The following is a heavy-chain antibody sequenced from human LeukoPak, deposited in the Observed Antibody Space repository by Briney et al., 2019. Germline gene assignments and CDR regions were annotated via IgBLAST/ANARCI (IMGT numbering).Heavy chain of an antibody. V-gene: IGHV4-34*01. CDR2: INHSGST. J-gene: IGHJ6*03. Sequence: SETLSLTCAVYGGSFSGYYWSWIRQPPGKGLEWIGEINHSGSTNYNPSLKSRVTISVDTSKNQFSLKLSSVTAADTAVYYCAREMVAYYYYYYMDVWGKGTTVTVSS. CDR1: GGSFSGYY. CDR3: AREMVAYYYYYYMDV. D-gene: IGHD2-8*01.